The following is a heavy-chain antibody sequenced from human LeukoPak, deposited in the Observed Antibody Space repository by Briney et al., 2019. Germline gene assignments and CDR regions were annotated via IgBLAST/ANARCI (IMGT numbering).Heavy chain of an antibody. V-gene: IGHV1-69*02. Sequence: SVKVSCKASGGTFSSYTISWVRQAPGQALEWMGRIIPILGIANYAQKFQGRVTITADKSTSTAYMELSSLRSEDTAVYYCADGYSSGQDAFDIWGQGTMVTVSS. D-gene: IGHD6-19*01. CDR3: ADGYSSGQDAFDI. CDR2: IIPILGIA. CDR1: GGTFSSYT. J-gene: IGHJ3*02.